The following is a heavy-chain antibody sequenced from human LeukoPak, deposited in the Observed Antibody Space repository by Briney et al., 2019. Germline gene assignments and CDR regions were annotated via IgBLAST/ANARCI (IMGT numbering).Heavy chain of an antibody. CDR1: GYNFNSFS. V-gene: IGHV1-18*04. Sequence: ASVEVSCKASGYNFNSFSFSWVRQAPGQGLEWLGWISPYNGNTNYAQKLQGRVTMTTDTSTSTVYMELRSLTSDDTAVYYCARGMCSSVDHWGQGTLVTVSS. D-gene: IGHD2-15*01. CDR2: ISPYNGNT. CDR3: ARGMCSSVDH. J-gene: IGHJ4*02.